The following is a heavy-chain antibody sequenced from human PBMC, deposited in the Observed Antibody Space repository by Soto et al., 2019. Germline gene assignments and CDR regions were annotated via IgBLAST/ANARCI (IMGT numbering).Heavy chain of an antibody. CDR2: IYYSGST. D-gene: IGHD3-22*01. CDR3: GGGDSSGYYPYYYYGMDV. CDR1: GGSISSYY. Sequence: PSETLSLTCTVSGGSISSYYWSWIRQPPGKGLEWIGYIYYSGSTNYNPSLKSRVTISVDTSKNQFSLKLSSVTAADTAVYYCGGGDSSGYYPYYYYGMDVWGQGTTVTVSS. V-gene: IGHV4-59*01. J-gene: IGHJ6*02.